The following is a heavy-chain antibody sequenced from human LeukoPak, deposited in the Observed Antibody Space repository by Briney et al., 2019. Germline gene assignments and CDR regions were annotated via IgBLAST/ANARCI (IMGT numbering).Heavy chain of an antibody. CDR1: GFTFSSYS. V-gene: IGHV3-48*01. J-gene: IGHJ3*02. CDR3: ARDWRLVVGPLAHDAFDI. D-gene: IGHD3-3*01. Sequence: SGGSLRLSCAASGFTFSSYSMNWVRQAPGKGLEWVSYISSSSSTIYYADSVKGRFTISRDNAKNSLYLQMNSLRAEDTAVYYCARDWRLVVGPLAHDAFDIWGQGTMVTVSS. CDR2: ISSSSSTI.